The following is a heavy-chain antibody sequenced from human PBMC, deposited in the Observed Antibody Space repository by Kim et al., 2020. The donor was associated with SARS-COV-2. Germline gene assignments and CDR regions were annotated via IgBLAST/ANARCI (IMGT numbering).Heavy chain of an antibody. D-gene: IGHD2-21*01. CDR1: GDSIRSGGFY. V-gene: IGHV4-31*03. J-gene: IGHJ5*01. CDR2: IYYTEST. CDR3: ARGGVVVSAICFDS. Sequence: SETLSLTCTISGDSIRSGGFYWSWLRQHPGKGLEWIGYIYYTESTYYNPSLKDRLTMSVDTSKNQFSLSLTSVTAADTAIYYCARGGVVVSAICFDSWGQGILVTVSS.